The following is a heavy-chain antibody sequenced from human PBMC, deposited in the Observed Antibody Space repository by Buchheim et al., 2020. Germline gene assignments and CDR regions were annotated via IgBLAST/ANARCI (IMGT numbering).Heavy chain of an antibody. V-gene: IGHV3-74*01. CDR3: ARASGSGSYVGGMAYYGMDV. D-gene: IGHD3-10*01. Sequence: EVQLVESGGGLVQPGGSLRLSCAASGFTFSSYWMHWARQAPGKGLVWVSRINSDGSSTSYADSVKGRFTISRDNAKNTLYLQMNSLRAEDTAVYYCARASGSGSYVGGMAYYGMDVWGQGTT. J-gene: IGHJ6*02. CDR1: GFTFSSYW. CDR2: INSDGSST.